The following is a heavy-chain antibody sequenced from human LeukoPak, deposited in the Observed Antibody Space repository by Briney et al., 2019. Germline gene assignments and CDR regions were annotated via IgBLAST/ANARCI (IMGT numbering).Heavy chain of an antibody. CDR3: ARHKGNYYDFWSGYPRFDP. CDR1: GGSVSSSNYY. CDR2: IHYTGST. D-gene: IGHD3-3*01. V-gene: IGHV4-39*01. Sequence: SETLSLTCTVSGGSVSSSNYYWSWIRQPPGKGLEWIGSIHYTGSTYYNPSLKSRVTMSVDTPINQFSLKLSSVTAADTAVYYSARHKGNYYDFWSGYPRFDPWGQGILVTVSS. J-gene: IGHJ5*02.